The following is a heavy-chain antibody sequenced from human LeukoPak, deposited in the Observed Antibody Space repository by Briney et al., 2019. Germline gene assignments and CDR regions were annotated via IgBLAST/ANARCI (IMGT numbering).Heavy chain of an antibody. CDR2: ILSTGTT. CDR1: GFPFSASA. V-gene: IGHV3-23*01. CDR3: ATVKYDYGDPVGWFDP. D-gene: IGHD4-17*01. Sequence: GGSLRLSCAASGFPFSASAMTWVRQAPGKGLEWVSHILSTGTTYYADSVRGRFTISRDNSKNTLYLLMTSLRADDTAVYYCATVKYDYGDPVGWFDPWGQGTLGTVSS. J-gene: IGHJ5*02.